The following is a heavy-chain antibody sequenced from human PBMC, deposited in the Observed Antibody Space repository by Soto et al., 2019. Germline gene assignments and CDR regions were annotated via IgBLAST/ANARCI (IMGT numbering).Heavy chain of an antibody. V-gene: IGHV1-69*08. CDR3: ARDRVDGDYFDY. D-gene: IGHD2-15*01. CDR2: IIPILGLA. Sequence: QVQLVQSGAEVKKPGSSVKVSCKASGGTFSSYTISWVRQAPGQGLEWMGRIIPILGLANYAQKFQGRVTITADKSTSTAYMELSSLRSEDTAVYYCARDRVDGDYFDYWGQGTLVTVSS. CDR1: GGTFSSYT. J-gene: IGHJ4*02.